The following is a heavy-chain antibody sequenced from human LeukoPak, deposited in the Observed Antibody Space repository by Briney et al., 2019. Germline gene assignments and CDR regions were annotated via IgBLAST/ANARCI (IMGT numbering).Heavy chain of an antibody. CDR2: IYYSGSI. CDR1: GSSISSNNW. Sequence: PSETLSLTCAVSGSSISSNNWWGWIRQPPGKALEWIGYIYYSGSIYYNPSLKSRVTMSVDTSKNQFSLKLSSVAAVDTAVYYCARKCPSIFYMDVWGKGTTVTVSS. V-gene: IGHV4-28*05. J-gene: IGHJ6*03. CDR3: ARKCPSIFYMDV. D-gene: IGHD3-9*01.